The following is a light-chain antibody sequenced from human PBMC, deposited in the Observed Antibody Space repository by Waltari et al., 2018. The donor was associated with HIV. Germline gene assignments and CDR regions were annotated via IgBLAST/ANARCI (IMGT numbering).Light chain of an antibody. J-gene: IGLJ2*01. CDR2: SHN. Sequence: QSVLTQPPSASGTPGQRVTISCPGSSTNIGSNTVNWYQQLPGTAPKLLIYSHNQRPSGVPDRFSGSKSGTSASLAISGLQSEDEADYYCAAWDDSLNCVVFGGGTKLTVL. V-gene: IGLV1-44*01. CDR3: AAWDDSLNCVV. CDR1: STNIGSNT.